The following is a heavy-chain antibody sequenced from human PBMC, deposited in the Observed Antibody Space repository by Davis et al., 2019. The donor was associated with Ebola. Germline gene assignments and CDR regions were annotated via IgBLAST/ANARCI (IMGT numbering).Heavy chain of an antibody. CDR1: GYTFTSYW. Sequence: PGGSLRLSCKGSGYTFTSYWIAWVRQMPGKGLECMGIIYPGDSETRYSPSFQGQVTISADKSISTAYLQWSSLKASDTAMYYCARLLTTMYYFDYWGQGTLVTVSS. V-gene: IGHV5-51*01. D-gene: IGHD4-11*01. CDR3: ARLLTTMYYFDY. CDR2: IYPGDSET. J-gene: IGHJ4*02.